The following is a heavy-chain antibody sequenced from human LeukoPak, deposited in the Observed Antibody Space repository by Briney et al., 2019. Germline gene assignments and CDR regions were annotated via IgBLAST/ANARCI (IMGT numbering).Heavy chain of an antibody. V-gene: IGHV1-3*01. J-gene: IGHJ6*03. CDR2: INPDNGYT. CDR1: GYSFTSQD. D-gene: IGHD1-1*01. CDR3: ARDRGYNRIYYYYMDV. Sequence: ASVKVSCKASGYSFTSQDMHWVRQAPGQRLEWLGCINPDNGYTTYSQEFQGRVTITRDTSASTAYMELSSLRSDDTAVYYCARDRGYNRIYYYYMDVWGKGTTVTVSS.